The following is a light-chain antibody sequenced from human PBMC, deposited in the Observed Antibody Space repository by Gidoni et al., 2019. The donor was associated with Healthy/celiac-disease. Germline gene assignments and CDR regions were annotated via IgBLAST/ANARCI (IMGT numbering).Light chain of an antibody. CDR3: QQRSNWRT. Sequence: DIVLNHPPATLSLSPGERATLSCRASQSVSIYLAWYQQKPGQAPMLLIYDASNRATGHPARFSGSGSGTDFTLTISSLEPEDFAVYYCQQRSNWRTFGQGTKVEIK. J-gene: IGKJ1*01. V-gene: IGKV3-11*01. CDR2: DAS. CDR1: QSVSIY.